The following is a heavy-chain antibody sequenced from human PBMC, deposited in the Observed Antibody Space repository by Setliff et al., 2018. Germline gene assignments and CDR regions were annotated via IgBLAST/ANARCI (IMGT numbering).Heavy chain of an antibody. J-gene: IGHJ3*02. Sequence: GASVKVSCKTSRYIFTTYTIHWVRQAPGQRLEWMGWITAANGDTKYSQKFQDRITTTRDTSASTVYMELSGLRSEDTAMYYCAKVSNWAFDIWGQGTMVTVSS. CDR2: ITAANGDT. CDR1: RYIFTTYT. CDR3: AKVSNWAFDI. V-gene: IGHV1-3*01.